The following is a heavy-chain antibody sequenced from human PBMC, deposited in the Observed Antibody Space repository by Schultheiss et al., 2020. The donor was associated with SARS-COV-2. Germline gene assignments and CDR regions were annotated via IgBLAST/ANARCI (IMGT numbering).Heavy chain of an antibody. V-gene: IGHV4-31*03. J-gene: IGHJ6*02. CDR1: GGSISSGGYY. Sequence: SETLSLTCTVSGGSISSGGYYWSWIRQHPGKGLEWIGYIYHSGSTYYNPSLKSRVTMSVDTSKNQFSLKLSSVTAVDTAVYYCARSLRIDFWSGYTAGTYGMDVWGQGTTVTVSS. CDR2: IYHSGST. D-gene: IGHD3-3*01. CDR3: ARSLRIDFWSGYTAGTYGMDV.